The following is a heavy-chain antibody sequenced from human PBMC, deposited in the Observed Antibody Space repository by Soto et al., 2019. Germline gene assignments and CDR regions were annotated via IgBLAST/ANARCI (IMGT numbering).Heavy chain of an antibody. Sequence: EVQLVGSGGGLVQPGGSLRLSCAASGFTFSSYSMIWVRQAPGKGLEWVSFISSVSSTIYYSDSVKGRFTISRDNAQNSLSQQMNSLRAEDTAVYDCAKTYSRDSGAFDVWGQGTMVTVSS. V-gene: IGHV3-48*01. D-gene: IGHD6-19*01. CDR2: ISSVSSTI. CDR3: AKTYSRDSGAFDV. J-gene: IGHJ3*01. CDR1: GFTFSSYS.